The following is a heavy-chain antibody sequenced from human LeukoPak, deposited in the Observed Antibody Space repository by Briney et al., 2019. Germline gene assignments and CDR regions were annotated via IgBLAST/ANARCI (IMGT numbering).Heavy chain of an antibody. V-gene: IGHV1-18*01. Sequence: ASVKVSCKASGYTFTSYGISWVRQAPGQGLEWMGWISAYNGNTDYAQKLQGRVTMTTDTSTSTAYMELSRLRSDDTAVYYCASEYCSGGSCYSGVDAFDIWGQGTMVTVSS. CDR1: GYTFTSYG. CDR2: ISAYNGNT. J-gene: IGHJ3*02. CDR3: ASEYCSGGSCYSGVDAFDI. D-gene: IGHD2-15*01.